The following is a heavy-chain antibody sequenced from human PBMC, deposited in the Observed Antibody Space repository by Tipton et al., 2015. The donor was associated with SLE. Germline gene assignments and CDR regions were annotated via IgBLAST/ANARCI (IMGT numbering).Heavy chain of an antibody. V-gene: IGHV1-8*01. CDR2: MNPNSGNT. CDR1: GYTFTSYD. Sequence: QVQLVQSGAEVKKPGASAKVSCKASGYTFTSYDINWVRQATGQGLEWMGWMNPNSGNTGYAQKFQGRVTMTRNTSISTAYMELSSLRSVDTAVYYCARAVGAKGWFDPWGQGTLVTVSS. D-gene: IGHD1-26*01. CDR3: ARAVGAKGWFDP. J-gene: IGHJ5*02.